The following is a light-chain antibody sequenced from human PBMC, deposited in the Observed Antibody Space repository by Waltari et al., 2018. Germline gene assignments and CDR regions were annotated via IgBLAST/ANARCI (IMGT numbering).Light chain of an antibody. J-gene: IGKJ2*01. CDR1: QSLVHSNGNTY. CDR3: MQGTHWPYT. Sequence: DVVMTQSPLSLPVTLGQPASISCKSRQSLVHSNGNTYLQWFQQRPGQSPRRLIYTVSNRESGVPARFSGIGSGTDFTLKISRVEAEDVGVYFCMQGTHWPYTFGQGTRLDIK. CDR2: TVS. V-gene: IGKV2-30*02.